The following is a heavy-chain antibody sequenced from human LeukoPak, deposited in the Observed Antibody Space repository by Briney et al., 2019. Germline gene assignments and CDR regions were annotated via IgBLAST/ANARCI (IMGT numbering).Heavy chain of an antibody. CDR3: ARDQLLWFGELLSNYYYYYMDV. J-gene: IGHJ6*03. CDR1: GYTFTGYY. Sequence: ASVKVSCKASGYTFTGYYMHWVRQAPGQGLEWMGWINPNSGGTNYAQKFQGRVTMTRDTSISTAYMELSRLRSDDTAVYYCARDQLLWFGELLSNYYYYYMDVWGKGTTVTVSS. D-gene: IGHD3-10*01. V-gene: IGHV1-2*02. CDR2: INPNSGGT.